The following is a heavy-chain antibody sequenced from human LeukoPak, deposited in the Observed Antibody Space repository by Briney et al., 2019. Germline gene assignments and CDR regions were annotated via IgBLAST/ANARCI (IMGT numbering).Heavy chain of an antibody. V-gene: IGHV3-74*01. CDR1: GFTFSDYW. J-gene: IGHJ1*01. CDR3: ASSPVLRLD. Sequence: GASLRLSCAASGFTFSDYWIHWVRQAPGKGLVWVARINSDGSSATYADSVKGRFSISRDNARNTVYLQMNRLRAEDTAVYYCASSPVLRLDWGQGTLVTVSS. CDR2: INSDGSSA. D-gene: IGHD3-10*01.